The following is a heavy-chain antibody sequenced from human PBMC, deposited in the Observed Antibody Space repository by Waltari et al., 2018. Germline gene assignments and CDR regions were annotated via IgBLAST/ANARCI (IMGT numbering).Heavy chain of an antibody. CDR3: ARELGYCISGSCYRFDP. CDR2: IDPNSGGT. CDR1: GNTLTGYY. Sequence: QVQLVQSGAEVKKPGASVKVSCKASGNTLTGYYTHWVRQAPGQGLEWMGRIDPNSGGTDYAQKFQVRVTMTLDTSLSTAYMQLSRLTSDDTALYYCARELGYCISGSCYRFDPWGQGTLVIVSS. V-gene: IGHV1-2*06. D-gene: IGHD2-2*01. J-gene: IGHJ5*02.